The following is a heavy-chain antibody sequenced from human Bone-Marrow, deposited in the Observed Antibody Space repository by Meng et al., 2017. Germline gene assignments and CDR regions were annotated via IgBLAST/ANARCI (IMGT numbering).Heavy chain of an antibody. J-gene: IGHJ1*01. CDR2: IYYSGST. Sequence: LQESGPRLVKPSPSLSLPCSVSGCHITSGGYYWSWIRQHPGKGLEWIGYIYYSGSTYYNPSLKSRVTISVDTSKNQFSLKLSSVTAADTAVYYCARGPLSAAGTMGYFQHWGQGTLVTVSS. D-gene: IGHD6-13*01. CDR3: ARGPLSAAGTMGYFQH. CDR1: GCHITSGGYY. V-gene: IGHV4-31*03.